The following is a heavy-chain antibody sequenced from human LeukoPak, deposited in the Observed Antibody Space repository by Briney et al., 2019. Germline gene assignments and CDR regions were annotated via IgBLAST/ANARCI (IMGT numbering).Heavy chain of an antibody. Sequence: GRSLRLSCAASGFTLSNYAMHWVRQAPGKGLEWVAVISYDGSNKYYTDSVKGRFTISRDNAKNSLYLRMNSLRAEDTAVYYCARGVPKTSYYYYYMDVWGKGTTVTVSS. CDR3: ARGVPKTSYYYYYMDV. V-gene: IGHV3-30*04. CDR2: ISYDGSNK. D-gene: IGHD4-11*01. J-gene: IGHJ6*03. CDR1: GFTLSNYA.